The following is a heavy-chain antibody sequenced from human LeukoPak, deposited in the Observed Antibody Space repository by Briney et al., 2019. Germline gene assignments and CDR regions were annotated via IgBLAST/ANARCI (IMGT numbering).Heavy chain of an antibody. CDR2: INPNSGGT. CDR3: ARVLRGYTYDCQFHY. J-gene: IGHJ4*02. Sequence: GASVKVSCKASGYTFTGYYMHWVRQAPGQGLEWMGWINPNSGGTNYAQKFQGRVTMTRDTSINTAYMELSRLRSDDTAVYYCARVLRGYTYDCQFHYWGQGTLVTVSS. D-gene: IGHD5-18*01. V-gene: IGHV1-2*02. CDR1: GYTFTGYY.